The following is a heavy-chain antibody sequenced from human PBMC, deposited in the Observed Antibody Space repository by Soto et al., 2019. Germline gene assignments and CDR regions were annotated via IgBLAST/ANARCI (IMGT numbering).Heavy chain of an antibody. Sequence: QVQLEQSGAEVKKPGASVKVSCKASGYIFTAYSMHWVRRAPGQGLQWMGAVNPSGGSTNYAQKFQGRITLTRDTSRNTFYMDLSSLTSEDTAVYYCAREENCSDGICYSEYFQRWGQGTLVTVSS. J-gene: IGHJ1*01. CDR1: GYIFTAYS. CDR2: VNPSGGST. V-gene: IGHV1-46*01. D-gene: IGHD2-15*01. CDR3: AREENCSDGICYSEYFQR.